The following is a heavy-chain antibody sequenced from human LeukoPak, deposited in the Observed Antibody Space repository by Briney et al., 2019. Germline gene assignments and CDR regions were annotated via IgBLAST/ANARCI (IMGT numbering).Heavy chain of an antibody. Sequence: ASVKVSCKASGYTFTSYDINWVRQAPGQGLEWMGWMNPNSGNTGYAQKFQGRVTMTRNTSISTAYMELSSLRSEDTAVYYCARGYDSSSDFDYWGQGTLVTVSS. V-gene: IGHV1-8*01. CDR1: GYTFTSYD. J-gene: IGHJ4*02. D-gene: IGHD3-22*01. CDR2: MNPNSGNT. CDR3: ARGYDSSSDFDY.